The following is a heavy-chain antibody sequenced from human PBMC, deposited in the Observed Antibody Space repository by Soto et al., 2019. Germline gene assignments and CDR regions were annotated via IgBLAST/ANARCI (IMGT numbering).Heavy chain of an antibody. CDR1: GGSISSGDYY. D-gene: IGHD5-12*01. Sequence: SETLSLTCTVSGGSISSGDYYWSWIRQPPGKGLEWIGYIYYSGSTYYDPSLKSRVTISVDTSKNQFSLKLSSVTAADTAVYYCARWLGYGPHFDYWGQGTLVTDSS. CDR2: IYYSGST. J-gene: IGHJ4*02. CDR3: ARWLGYGPHFDY. V-gene: IGHV4-30-4*01.